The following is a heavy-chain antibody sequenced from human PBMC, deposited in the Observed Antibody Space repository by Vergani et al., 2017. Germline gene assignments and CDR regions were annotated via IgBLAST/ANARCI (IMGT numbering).Heavy chain of an antibody. V-gene: IGHV4-61*02. D-gene: IGHD6-19*01. CDR2: IYTSGST. CDR3: ARGGSSGWHSPFDY. J-gene: IGHJ4*02. CDR1: GGSISSGSYY. Sequence: QVQLQESGPGLVKPSQTLSLTCTVSGGSISSGSYYWSWIRQPAGKGLEWIGRIYTSGSTNYNPSLKSRVTISVDTSKNQFSLKLSSVTAADTAVYYCARGGSSGWHSPFDYWGQGTLVTVSS.